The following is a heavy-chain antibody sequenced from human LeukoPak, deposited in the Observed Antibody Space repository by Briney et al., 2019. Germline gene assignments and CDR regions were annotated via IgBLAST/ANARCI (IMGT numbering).Heavy chain of an antibody. J-gene: IGHJ4*02. Sequence: GPSVTVSCKASGGTFSSYAISWVRQAPGQGLEWMGGIIPIFGTANYAQKFQGRVTITADKSTSTAYMELSSLRSEDTAVYYCARESRGSSSALDYWGQGTLVTVSS. CDR2: IIPIFGTA. D-gene: IGHD6-13*01. CDR3: ARESRGSSSALDY. CDR1: GGTFSSYA. V-gene: IGHV1-69*06.